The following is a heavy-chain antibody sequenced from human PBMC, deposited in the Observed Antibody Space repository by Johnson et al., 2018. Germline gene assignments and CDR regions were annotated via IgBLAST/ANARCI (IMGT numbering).Heavy chain of an antibody. V-gene: IGHV3-30-3*01. CDR3: ATSRGDGVARGMDV. D-gene: IGHD3-10*01. CDR2: ISYDGSNK. CDR1: GFTFSSYA. Sequence: QVQLVQSGGGLVKPGGSXRLSCAASGFTFSSYAMHWVRQAPGKGLEWVAVISYDGSNKYYADSVKGRFTISRDNSKNTLYLQMNSLRAEDTAVYYCATSRGDGVARGMDVWGQGTTVTVSS. J-gene: IGHJ6*02.